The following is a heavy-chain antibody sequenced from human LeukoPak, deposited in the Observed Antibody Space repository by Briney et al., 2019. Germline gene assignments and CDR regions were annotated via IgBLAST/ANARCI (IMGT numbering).Heavy chain of an antibody. CDR3: AKEARGSGTLYLDY. Sequence: PGGSLRLSCAASGISFSSNAMSWVRQAPGKGLEWVSAISGSGGSTKYADSVKGRFTISRDNSKNTLYLQMNSLRAEDTAVYYCAKEARGSGTLYLDYWGQGTLVTVSS. V-gene: IGHV3-23*01. D-gene: IGHD3-10*01. J-gene: IGHJ4*02. CDR1: GISFSSNA. CDR2: ISGSGGST.